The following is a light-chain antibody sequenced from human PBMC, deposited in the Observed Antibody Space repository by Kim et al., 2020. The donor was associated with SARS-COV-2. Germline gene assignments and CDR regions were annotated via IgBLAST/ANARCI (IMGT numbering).Light chain of an antibody. CDR3: QQSYTTPQT. J-gene: IGKJ2*01. CDR1: QSISRH. V-gene: IGKV1-39*01. Sequence: DIQMTQSPSSLSASVGDRVTITCRASQSISRHLNWYQQKSGKAPKLLISGASSLQSWVPSRFSGSGSGTDFTLTISSLQPEDFATYYCQQSYTTPQTFGQGTKLEI. CDR2: GAS.